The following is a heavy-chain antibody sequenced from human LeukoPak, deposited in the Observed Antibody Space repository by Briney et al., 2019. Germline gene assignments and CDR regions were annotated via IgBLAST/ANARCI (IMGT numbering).Heavy chain of an antibody. J-gene: IGHJ4*02. CDR1: GFTFSNYG. V-gene: IGHV3-30*18. CDR3: TQDVSNGYRSVNFDY. CDR2: ISYDETNK. Sequence: GGSLRLSCVVSGFTFSNYGMHWVRQAPGKGLEWVAVISYDETNKYYTESVKGRFTISRDQSKNTLYLQMNSLRVEDTAVYYCTQDVSNGYRSVNFDYWGQGILVTVSS. D-gene: IGHD6-19*01.